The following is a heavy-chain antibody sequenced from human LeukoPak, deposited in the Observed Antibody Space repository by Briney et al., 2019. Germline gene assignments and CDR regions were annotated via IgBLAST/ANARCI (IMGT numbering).Heavy chain of an antibody. J-gene: IGHJ4*02. V-gene: IGHV3-23*01. CDR3: AKEDSSGYYYVLDY. D-gene: IGHD3-22*01. CDR2: ISGSGRSS. Sequence: GGSLRLSCAASGFAFSTYAMNWVRQAPGKGLEWVSSISGSGRSSYYADSVKGRASISRDNSKNTLYLQMNSLRAEDTAVYYCAKEDSSGYYYVLDYWGQGTLVTVSS. CDR1: GFAFSTYA.